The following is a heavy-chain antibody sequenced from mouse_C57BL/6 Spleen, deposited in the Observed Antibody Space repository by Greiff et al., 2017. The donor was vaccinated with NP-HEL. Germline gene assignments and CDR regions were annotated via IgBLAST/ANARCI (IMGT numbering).Heavy chain of an antibody. CDR3: ARGGGSNWYFDV. CDR1: GYTFTSYW. V-gene: IGHV1-52*01. D-gene: IGHD1-1*02. Sequence: QVQLKQPGAELVRPGSSVKLSCKASGYTFTSYWMHWVKQRPIQGLEWIGNIDPSDSETHYNQKFKDKATLTVDKSSSTAYMQLSSLTSEDSAVYYCARGGGSNWYFDVWGTGTTVTVSS. CDR2: IDPSDSET. J-gene: IGHJ1*03.